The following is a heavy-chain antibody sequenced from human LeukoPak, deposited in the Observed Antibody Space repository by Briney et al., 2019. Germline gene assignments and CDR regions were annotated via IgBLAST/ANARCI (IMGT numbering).Heavy chain of an antibody. CDR1: GFTFSSYS. J-gene: IGHJ6*04. V-gene: IGHV3-21*01. D-gene: IGHD2-2*01. CDR3: ASLGYCSSTSCLRNYYSYGMDV. Sequence: GGSLRLSCAASGFTFSSYSMNWVRQAPGKGLEWVSSISSSSSYIYYADSVKGRFTISRDNAKNSLYLQMNSLRAEDTAVYYCASLGYCSSTSCLRNYYSYGMDVWGKGTTVTVSS. CDR2: ISSSSSYI.